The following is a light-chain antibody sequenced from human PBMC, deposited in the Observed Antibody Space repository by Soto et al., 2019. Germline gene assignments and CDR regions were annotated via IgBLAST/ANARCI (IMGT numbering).Light chain of an antibody. V-gene: IGLV1-44*01. Sequence: QSVLTQPPSASGTPGQRVTISCSGRSSNLGSNAVNWYQQLPGTAPKLLIYTNNQRPSGVPDRFSGSKSGTSASLAISGLQSEDEADYYCAAWDDRLNGVVFGGGTKLTVL. CDR2: TNN. CDR3: AAWDDRLNGVV. CDR1: SSNLGSNA. J-gene: IGLJ3*02.